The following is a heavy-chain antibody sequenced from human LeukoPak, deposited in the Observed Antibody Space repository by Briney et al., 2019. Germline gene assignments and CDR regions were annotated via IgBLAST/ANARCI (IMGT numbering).Heavy chain of an antibody. CDR2: ITSNNDI. V-gene: IGHV3-69-1*01. J-gene: IGHJ4*02. CDR1: GFSFSSHN. CDR3: ARDQGTGYYFDY. Sequence: GGSLRLSCAASGFSFSSHNMNWVRQAPGKGLEWVSCITSNNDIYYADAVKGRFTISRDSAKNSLYLQMNSLRDDDTAVYYCARDQGTGYYFDYWGQGTLVTVSS. D-gene: IGHD3-10*01.